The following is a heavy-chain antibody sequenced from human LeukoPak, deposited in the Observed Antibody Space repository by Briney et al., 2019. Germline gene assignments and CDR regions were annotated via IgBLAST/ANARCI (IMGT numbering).Heavy chain of an antibody. V-gene: IGHV3-48*04. J-gene: IGHJ3*02. CDR1: GFTFSSYS. Sequence: GGSLRLSCAVSGFTFSSYSMTWVRQAPGKGLEWVSYISSSGSTIYYADSVKGRFTISRDNAKNSLYLQMNSLRAEDTAVYYCARDLFGYLGAFDIWGQGTMVTVSS. D-gene: IGHD3-3*01. CDR3: ARDLFGYLGAFDI. CDR2: ISSSGSTI.